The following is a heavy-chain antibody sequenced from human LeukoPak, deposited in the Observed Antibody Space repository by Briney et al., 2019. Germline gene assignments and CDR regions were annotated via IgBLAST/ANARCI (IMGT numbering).Heavy chain of an antibody. CDR1: GYSISSGYY. Sequence: SETLSLTCAVSGYSISSGYYWGWSRQPPGKGLGGIGSIYHGGSTYYNPSLKSRVTISVDTSKNQFSLKLSSVTAADTAVYYCARHALTTINWFDPWGQGTLVTVSS. CDR3: ARHALTTINWFDP. J-gene: IGHJ5*02. V-gene: IGHV4-38-2*01. CDR2: IYHGGST. D-gene: IGHD3-22*01.